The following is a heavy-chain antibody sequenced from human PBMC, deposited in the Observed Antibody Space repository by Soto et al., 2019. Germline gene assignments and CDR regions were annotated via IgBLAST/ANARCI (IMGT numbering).Heavy chain of an antibody. CDR2: ISGSGGST. Sequence: GGSLSLSCAASGFTFSSYAMSWVRQAPGKGLEWVSAISGSGGSTYYADSVKGRFTISRDNSKNTLYLQMNSLRAEDTAVYYCAKVVDTAMTTYYYYGMDVWGQGTTVTVSS. V-gene: IGHV3-23*01. CDR1: GFTFSSYA. J-gene: IGHJ6*02. CDR3: AKVVDTAMTTYYYYGMDV. D-gene: IGHD5-18*01.